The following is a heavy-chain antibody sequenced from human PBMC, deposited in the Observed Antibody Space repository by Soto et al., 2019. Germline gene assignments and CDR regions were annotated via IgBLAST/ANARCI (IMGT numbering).Heavy chain of an antibody. V-gene: IGHV4-61*01. CDR2: IYHSGST. Sequence: QVQLQESGPGLVKPSETLSLTCTISGGSLSGNSCYWSWIRQPPGKGLEWIGYIYHSGSTHNNPYLRSRVTIAVDTSKNKFPLKLTSVTAADTAVYYCARASGRITIFGIVIDHYYYGMDVWGQGTTVTVSS. CDR1: GGSLSGNSCY. J-gene: IGHJ6*02. CDR3: ARASGRITIFGIVIDHYYYGMDV. D-gene: IGHD3-3*01.